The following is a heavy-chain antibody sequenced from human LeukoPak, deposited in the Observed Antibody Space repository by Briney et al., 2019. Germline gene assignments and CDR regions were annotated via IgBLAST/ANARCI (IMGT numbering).Heavy chain of an antibody. V-gene: IGHV3-9*01. J-gene: IGHJ6*02. CDR3: AKDLHGGNYYYYGMDV. CDR2: ISWNSGSI. CDR1: GFTFDDYA. Sequence: PGGSLRLSCAASGFTFDDYAMHWVRQAPGKGLEWVSGISWNSGSIGYADSVKGRFTISRDNAKNSLYLQMNSLRAEDTALYYCAKDLHGGNYYYYGMDVWGQGTTVTVSS.